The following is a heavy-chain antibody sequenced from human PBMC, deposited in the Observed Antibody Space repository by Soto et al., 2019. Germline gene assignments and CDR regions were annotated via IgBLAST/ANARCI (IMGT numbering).Heavy chain of an antibody. V-gene: IGHV3-23*01. CDR1: GFTFSTYA. Sequence: GGSLRLSCAASGFTFSTYAMAWVRQAPGKGLEWVSGVSASGLNTDYADHVKGRFYNSRDNSKSTLYLQMNSLRAEDTAVYYCAITTYGSGIYSDSWGQGTLVTVSS. D-gene: IGHD3-10*01. J-gene: IGHJ5*01. CDR3: AITTYGSGIYSDS. CDR2: VSASGLNT.